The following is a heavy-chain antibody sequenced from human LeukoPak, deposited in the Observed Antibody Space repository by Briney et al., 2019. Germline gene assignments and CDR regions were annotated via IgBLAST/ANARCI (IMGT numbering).Heavy chain of an antibody. CDR1: GYTFTSYY. V-gene: IGHV1-46*01. Sequence: ASVKVSCKASGYTFTSYYMHWVRQAPGQGLEWMGIINPSGGSTSYAQKFQGRVTMTRDMSTSTDYMELSSLRSEDTAVYYFAGGFGRNLFDYWGQGSLITVSS. CDR3: AGGFGRNLFDY. D-gene: IGHD3-16*01. J-gene: IGHJ4*02. CDR2: INPSGGST.